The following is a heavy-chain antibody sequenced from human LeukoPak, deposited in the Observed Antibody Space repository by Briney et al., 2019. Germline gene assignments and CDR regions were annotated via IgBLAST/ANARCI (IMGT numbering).Heavy chain of an antibody. CDR1: GGSISSSSYY. J-gene: IGHJ4*02. CDR2: IYYSGST. Sequence: SETLSLTCTVSGGSISSSSYYWGWIRQPPGKGLEWIGSIYYSGSTYYNPSLKSRVTISVDTSKNQFSLKLSSVTAADTAVYYCASFYGLGFSFDYWGQGTLVTVSS. CDR3: ASFYGLGFSFDY. D-gene: IGHD3-10*01. V-gene: IGHV4-39*07.